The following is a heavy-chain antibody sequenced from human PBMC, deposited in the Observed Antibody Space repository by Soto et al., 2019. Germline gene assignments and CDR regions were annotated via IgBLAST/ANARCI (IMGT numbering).Heavy chain of an antibody. V-gene: IGHV3-43D*03. J-gene: IGHJ3*02. CDR1: GFTFDDYA. Sequence: GGSLRLSCAASGFTFDDYAMHWVRQAPGKGLEWVSLISWDGGSTYYADSVKGRFTISRDNSKNSLYLQMNSLRAEDTALYYCAKGDYSSSWYGAAFDIWGQGTMVTVSS. CDR2: ISWDGGST. CDR3: AKGDYSSSWYGAAFDI. D-gene: IGHD6-13*01.